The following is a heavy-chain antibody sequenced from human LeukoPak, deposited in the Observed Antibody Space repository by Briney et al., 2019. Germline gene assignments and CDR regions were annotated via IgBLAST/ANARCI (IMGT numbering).Heavy chain of an antibody. CDR2: ISSSSSYI. D-gene: IGHD3-3*01. Sequence: GGSLRLSCAASGVTFSNHAMSWVRQAPGKGLEWVSSISSSSSYIYYADSVKGRFTISRDNAKNSLYLQMNSLRAEDTAVYYCARDYDLTCWGQGTLVTVSS. V-gene: IGHV3-21*01. CDR1: GVTFSNHA. J-gene: IGHJ4*02. CDR3: ARDYDLTC.